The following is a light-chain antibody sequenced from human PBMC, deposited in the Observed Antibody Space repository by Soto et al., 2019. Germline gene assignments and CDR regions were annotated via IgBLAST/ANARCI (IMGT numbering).Light chain of an antibody. CDR1: QSIRNF. J-gene: IGKJ5*01. V-gene: IGKV1-39*01. Sequence: DIQMTQSPSSLSTSVGDRVTVTCRASQSIRNFLNWYQHKPGTAPKLLIHAASKLQSGVPSRFXGNGSGTDFTLTINRLQPEDFATYYCQQSYSTPTITFGQGTRLEIK. CDR2: AAS. CDR3: QQSYSTPTIT.